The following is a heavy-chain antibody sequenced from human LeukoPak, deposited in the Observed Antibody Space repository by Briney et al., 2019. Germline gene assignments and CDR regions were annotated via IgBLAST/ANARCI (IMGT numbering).Heavy chain of an antibody. CDR3: ARDEADYSNRPFDY. V-gene: IGHV4-4*07. Sequence: SETLSLTCTVSGGSISSYYWSWIRQPAGKGLEWIGRVYTSGSTNYNPSLKSRVTISVDRSKNQFSLKLSSVTAADTAVYYCARDEADYSNRPFDYWGQGTLVTVSS. CDR2: VYTSGST. D-gene: IGHD4-11*01. CDR1: GGSISSYY. J-gene: IGHJ4*02.